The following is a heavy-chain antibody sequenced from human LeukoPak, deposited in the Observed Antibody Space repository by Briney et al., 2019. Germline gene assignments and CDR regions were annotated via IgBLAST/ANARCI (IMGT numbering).Heavy chain of an antibody. V-gene: IGHV3-30*04. J-gene: IGHJ4*02. CDR1: GFTFSSYA. Sequence: GGSLRLSCAASGFTFSSYAMHWVRQAPGKGLEWVAVISYDGSNKYYADSVKGRFTISRDNSKNTLYLQMNSLRAEDTAVYYCARDPRSLGSQNDPAPFDYWGQGTLVTVSS. CDR2: ISYDGSNK. CDR3: ARDPRSLGSQNDPAPFDY. D-gene: IGHD1-1*01.